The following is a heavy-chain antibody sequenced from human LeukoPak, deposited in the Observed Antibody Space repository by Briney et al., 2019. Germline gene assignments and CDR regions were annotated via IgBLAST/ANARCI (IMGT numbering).Heavy chain of an antibody. CDR2: IYSGGST. V-gene: IGHV3-53*04. J-gene: IGHJ3*02. Sequence: GGSLRLSCAASGFTFSSNYMSWVRQAPGKGLEWVSVIYSGGSTYYADSVKGRFTISRHNSKNTLYLQMNSLRAEDTAVYYCARRMIGVTTVTTDAFDIWGQGTMVTVSS. D-gene: IGHD4-17*01. CDR1: GFTFSSNY. CDR3: ARRMIGVTTVTTDAFDI.